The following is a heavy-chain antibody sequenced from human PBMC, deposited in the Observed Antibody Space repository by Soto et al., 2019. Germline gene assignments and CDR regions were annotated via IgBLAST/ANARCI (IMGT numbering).Heavy chain of an antibody. V-gene: IGHV3-30-3*01. J-gene: IGHJ4*02. Sequence: GGSLRLSCAASGFTFSSYAMHWVRQAPGKGLEWVAVISYDGSNKYYADSVKGRFTISRDNSKNTLYLQMNSLRAEDTAVYYCARDPLRFLEWLLEFDYWGQGTLVTVSS. CDR2: ISYDGSNK. CDR3: ARDPLRFLEWLLEFDY. CDR1: GFTFSSYA. D-gene: IGHD3-3*01.